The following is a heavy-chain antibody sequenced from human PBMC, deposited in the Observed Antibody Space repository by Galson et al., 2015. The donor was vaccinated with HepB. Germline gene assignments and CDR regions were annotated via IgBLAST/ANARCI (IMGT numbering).Heavy chain of an antibody. CDR3: ARDRYSSSWTAFDI. J-gene: IGHJ3*02. Sequence: SVKVSCKASGYTFTGYYMHWVRQAPGQGLEWMGWINPNSGGTNYAQKFQGRVTMTRDTSISTAYMELSRLRSDDTAVYYCARDRYSSSWTAFDIWGQGAMVTVSS. CDR1: GYTFTGYY. CDR2: INPNSGGT. V-gene: IGHV1-2*02. D-gene: IGHD6-13*01.